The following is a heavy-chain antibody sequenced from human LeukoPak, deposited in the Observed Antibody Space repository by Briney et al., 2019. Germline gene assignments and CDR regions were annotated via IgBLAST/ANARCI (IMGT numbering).Heavy chain of an antibody. J-gene: IGHJ5*02. D-gene: IGHD2-2*01. Sequence: ASVKVSCKASGYTFASYGISWVRQAPGQGLEWMGWIAAYSGNTNYAQNLQDRVTMTTDTSTGTAYMELRSLRSDDTAVYYCANILYCRNTSCYGWFDPWGQGTLVTVSS. CDR1: GYTFASYG. V-gene: IGHV1-18*01. CDR2: IAAYSGNT. CDR3: ANILYCRNTSCYGWFDP.